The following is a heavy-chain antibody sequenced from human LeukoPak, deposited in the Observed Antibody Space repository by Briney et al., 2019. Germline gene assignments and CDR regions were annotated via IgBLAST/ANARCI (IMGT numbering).Heavy chain of an antibody. D-gene: IGHD3-22*01. CDR2: IYTSGST. J-gene: IGHJ4*02. Sequence: PSETLSLTRTVSGGSISSYYWSWIRQPAGKGLEWIGRIYTSGSTNYNPSLKSRVTISVDTSKNQFSLKLSSVAAADTAVYYCARHLTPVVIMYYFDYWGQGTLVTVSS. CDR1: GGSISSYY. CDR3: ARHLTPVVIMYYFDY. V-gene: IGHV4-4*07.